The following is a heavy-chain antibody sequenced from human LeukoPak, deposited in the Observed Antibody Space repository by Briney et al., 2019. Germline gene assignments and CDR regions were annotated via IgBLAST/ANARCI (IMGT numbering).Heavy chain of an antibody. CDR3: AREGSYSSSPLDY. CDR1: VDTFRSYA. Sequence: SVRVSCEASVDTFRSYAISCVRQAPGRGLEWMGGIIPIFVTANYAQKSQGRDTITADESTSTAYIDRRTVRSEDTAVYYCAREGSYSSSPLDYWGQGTLVTVSS. CDR2: IIPIFVTA. V-gene: IGHV1-69*01. J-gene: IGHJ4*02. D-gene: IGHD6-13*01.